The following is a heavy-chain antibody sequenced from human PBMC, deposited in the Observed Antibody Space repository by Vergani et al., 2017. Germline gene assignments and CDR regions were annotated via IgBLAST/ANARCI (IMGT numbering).Heavy chain of an antibody. Sequence: EVQLVESGGGLVKRGGSLRLSCAASGFTFSSYAMNWVRQAPGKGLEWVSAISGSDVSTYYADSVKGRFTISRDNSKNTLYLQMNSLRVEDTALYYCAKQYVGTSDCWGQGTLVTVSS. J-gene: IGHJ4*02. D-gene: IGHD1-26*01. CDR1: GFTFSSYA. CDR2: ISGSDVST. CDR3: AKQYVGTSDC. V-gene: IGHV3-23*04.